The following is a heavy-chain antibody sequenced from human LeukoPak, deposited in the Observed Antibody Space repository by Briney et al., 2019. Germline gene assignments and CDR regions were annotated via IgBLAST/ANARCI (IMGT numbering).Heavy chain of an antibody. CDR3: ARDLGRSYNPGIAAAGLDY. CDR2: INPSGGST. V-gene: IGHV1-46*01. J-gene: IGHJ4*02. CDR1: GYTFTSYY. Sequence: GASVKVSCKASGYTFTSYYMHWVRQAPGQGLEWMGIINPSGGSTSYAQKFQGRVTMTRDTSTSTVYMELSSLRSEDTAVYYCARDLGRSYNPGIAAAGLDYWGQGTLVTVSS. D-gene: IGHD6-13*01.